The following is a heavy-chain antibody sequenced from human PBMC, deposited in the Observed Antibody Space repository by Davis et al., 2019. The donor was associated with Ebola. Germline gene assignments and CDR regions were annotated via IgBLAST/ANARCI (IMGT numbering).Heavy chain of an antibody. Sequence: PSETLSLTCTVSDASISGHYWNWIRQPPGKGLEWIGSVYYSGSTNYSPSLKSRVTISVETSTNQFSLKLRSVTAADTAVYYCAERGGSLWGQGTLVTVSS. D-gene: IGHD3-16*01. CDR3: AERGGSL. V-gene: IGHV4-59*11. CDR1: DASISGHY. J-gene: IGHJ4*02. CDR2: VYYSGST.